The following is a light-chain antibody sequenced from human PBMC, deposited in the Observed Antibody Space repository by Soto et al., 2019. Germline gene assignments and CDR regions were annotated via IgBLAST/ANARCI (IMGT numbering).Light chain of an antibody. CDR3: SSYTTSRNVV. CDR2: DVS. CDR1: SSDVGAYNY. J-gene: IGLJ2*01. Sequence: QSALTQPASVSGSPGQSITISCTGTSSDVGAYNYVSWYQQHPGKVPKVMIFDVSSRPSGVSNRFSGSKSGNTASLTISGLQTEDDADYYCSSYTTSRNVVFGGGTKLTVL. V-gene: IGLV2-14*03.